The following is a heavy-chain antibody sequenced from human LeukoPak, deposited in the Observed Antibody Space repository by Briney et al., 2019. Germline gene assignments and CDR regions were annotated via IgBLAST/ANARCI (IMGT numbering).Heavy chain of an antibody. J-gene: IGHJ6*03. D-gene: IGHD2-2*01. CDR1: GGSISSGSYY. CDR3: ARTPIVVVPKYYMDV. Sequence: SQTLYLTCTVSGGSISSGSYYWSWIRQPAGKGLEWIGRIYTSGSTNYNPSLKSRVTISVDTSKNQFSLKLSSVTAADTAVYYCARTPIVVVPKYYMDVWGKGTTVTVSS. V-gene: IGHV4-61*02. CDR2: IYTSGST.